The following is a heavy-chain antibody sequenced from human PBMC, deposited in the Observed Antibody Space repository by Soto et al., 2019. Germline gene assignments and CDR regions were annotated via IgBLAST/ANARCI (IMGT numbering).Heavy chain of an antibody. CDR3: ARGYSNPSDKNWFDP. J-gene: IGHJ5*02. CDR1: GGSISSGDYY. Sequence: PSETLSLTCTVSGGSISSGDYYWSWIRHPPGKGLEWIGYIYYSGSTYYNPSLKSRVTISVDTSKNQFSLKLSSVTAADTAAYYCARGYSNPSDKNWFDPWGQRSLVTV. CDR2: IYYSGST. D-gene: IGHD4-4*01. V-gene: IGHV4-30-4*01.